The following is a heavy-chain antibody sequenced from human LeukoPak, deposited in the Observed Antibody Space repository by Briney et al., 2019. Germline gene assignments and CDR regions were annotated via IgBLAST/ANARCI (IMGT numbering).Heavy chain of an antibody. CDR3: ARSSYGYWDYYYYMDV. CDR1: GYTFTGYY. V-gene: IGHV1-2*02. Sequence: ASVKVSCKASGYTFTGYYMHWVRQARGQGLEWMGWINPNSGGTNYAQKFQGRVTMTRDTSISTAYMELSRLRSDDTAVYYCARSSYGYWDYYYYMDVWGKETTVTVSS. CDR2: INPNSGGT. D-gene: IGHD5-18*01. J-gene: IGHJ6*03.